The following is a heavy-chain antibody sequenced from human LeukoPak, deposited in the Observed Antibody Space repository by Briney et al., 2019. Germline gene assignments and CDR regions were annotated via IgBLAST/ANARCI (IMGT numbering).Heavy chain of an antibody. CDR2: IIPIFGTA. V-gene: IGHV1-69*13. CDR1: GGTFSSYA. D-gene: IGHD6-13*01. CDR3: ARSEAAAGLFDY. Sequence: SVKVSCKASGGTFSSYAISWVRQAPGQGLEWMGVIIPIFGTANYAQKFQGRVTITADESTSTAYMELSSLRSEDTAVYYCARSEAAAGLFDYWGQGALVTVSS. J-gene: IGHJ4*02.